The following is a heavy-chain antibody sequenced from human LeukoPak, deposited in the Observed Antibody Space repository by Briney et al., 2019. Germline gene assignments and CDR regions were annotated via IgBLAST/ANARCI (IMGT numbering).Heavy chain of an antibody. J-gene: IGHJ4*02. V-gene: IGHV1-2*02. D-gene: IGHD5-18*01. Sequence: GASVKVSCTASGCTFTGYYMHWVRQAPGQGLEWMGWINPNSGGTNYAQKFQGRVTMTRDTSISTAYMELSRLRSDDTAVYYCARGAQLWLTDYFDYWGQGTLVTVSS. CDR3: ARGAQLWLTDYFDY. CDR1: GCTFTGYY. CDR2: INPNSGGT.